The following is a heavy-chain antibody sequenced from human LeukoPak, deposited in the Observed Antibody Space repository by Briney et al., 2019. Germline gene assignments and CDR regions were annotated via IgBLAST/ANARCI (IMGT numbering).Heavy chain of an antibody. V-gene: IGHV1-69*04. CDR2: IIPILGIA. CDR3: ATPPHKLGTRGYRLDY. D-gene: IGHD7-27*01. Sequence: ASVKVSCKASGGTFSSYAISWVRQAPGQGLEWMGRIIPILGIANYAQKFQGRVTITADKSTSTAYMELSSLRSEDTAVYHCATPPHKLGTRGYRLDYWGQGTLVTVSS. CDR1: GGTFSSYA. J-gene: IGHJ4*02.